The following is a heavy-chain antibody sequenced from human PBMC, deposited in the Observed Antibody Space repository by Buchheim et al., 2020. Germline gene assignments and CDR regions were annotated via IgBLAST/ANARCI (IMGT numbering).Heavy chain of an antibody. Sequence: QVQLQESGPGLVKPSGTLSLTCAVSGGSISSSNWWSWVRQPPGKGLEWIGEIYHSGSTNYNPSLKSRVTISVDKYKNPFPLKLSSVTDADTAVYYCARVINTYYDFWSGGGGFDPWGQGTL. V-gene: IGHV4-4*02. CDR2: IYHSGST. D-gene: IGHD3-3*01. CDR3: ARVINTYYDFWSGGGGFDP. CDR1: GGSISSSNW. J-gene: IGHJ5*02.